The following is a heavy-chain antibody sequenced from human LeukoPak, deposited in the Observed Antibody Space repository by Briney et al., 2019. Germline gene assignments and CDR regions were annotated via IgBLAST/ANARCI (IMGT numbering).Heavy chain of an antibody. D-gene: IGHD1-14*01. CDR1: GYTFTSYD. Sequence: GASVKVSCKASGYTFTSYDINWVRQATGQGLEWMGWMNPDSGNTGYAQKFQGRVTITRNTSISTAYMELSSLRSEDTAVYYCARGRRTRSAVYYYYYMDVWGKGTTVTVSS. V-gene: IGHV1-8*03. J-gene: IGHJ6*03. CDR3: ARGRRTRSAVYYYYYMDV. CDR2: MNPDSGNT.